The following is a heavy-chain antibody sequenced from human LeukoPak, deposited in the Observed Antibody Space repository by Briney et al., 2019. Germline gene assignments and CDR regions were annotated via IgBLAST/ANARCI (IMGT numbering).Heavy chain of an antibody. CDR1: GFSLSTSGVG. Sequence: ESGPTLVKPTQTLTLTCTFSGFSLSTSGVGVGWIRQPPGKALEWLALIYWNDDKRYSPSLKSRLTITKDTSKNQVVLTMTNMDPVDTATYYCAHFDYGDYEGDFGYWGQGTLVTVSS. J-gene: IGHJ4*02. V-gene: IGHV2-5*01. CDR2: IYWNDDK. CDR3: AHFDYGDYEGDFGY. D-gene: IGHD4-17*01.